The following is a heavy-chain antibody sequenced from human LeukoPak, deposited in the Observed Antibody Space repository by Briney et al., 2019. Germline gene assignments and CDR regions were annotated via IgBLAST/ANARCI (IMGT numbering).Heavy chain of an antibody. J-gene: IGHJ4*02. Sequence: PGGSLRLSCAASGFTFSSYAMSWVRQAPGKGLEWVSAISGSGGSTYYADSVKGRFTISRDNSKNTLYLQMNSLRAEDTAVYYCARQSRIAAAGNNHFDYWGQGTLVTVSS. V-gene: IGHV3-23*01. CDR1: GFTFSSYA. CDR2: ISGSGGST. CDR3: ARQSRIAAAGNNHFDY. D-gene: IGHD6-13*01.